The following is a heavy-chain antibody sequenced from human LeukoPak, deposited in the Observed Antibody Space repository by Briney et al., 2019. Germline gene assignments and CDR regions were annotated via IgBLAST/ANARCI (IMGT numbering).Heavy chain of an antibody. Sequence: SQTLSLTCTVSGGSISSGGYYWSWIRQPPGKGLEWIGYIYHSGSTYYNPSLKSRVTISVDRSKNQFSLKLSSVTAADTAVYYCARVEFARSSSRSYFDYWGQGTLVTVSS. V-gene: IGHV4-30-2*01. CDR1: GGSISSGGYY. D-gene: IGHD6-6*01. CDR3: ARVEFARSSSRSYFDY. CDR2: IYHSGST. J-gene: IGHJ4*02.